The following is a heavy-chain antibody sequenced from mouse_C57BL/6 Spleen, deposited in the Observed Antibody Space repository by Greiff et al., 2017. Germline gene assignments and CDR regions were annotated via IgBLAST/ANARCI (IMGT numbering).Heavy chain of an antibody. J-gene: IGHJ1*03. CDR1: GYTFTDYN. CDR3: ARGDYYGPTYFDV. CDR2: INPNNGGT. D-gene: IGHD2-1*01. Sequence: EVQLQQSGPELVKPGASVKIPCKASGYTFTDYNMDWVKQSHGKSLEWIGDINPNNGGTIYNQKFKGKATLTVDKSSSTSYMELRSLTSEDTAVDYCARGDYYGPTYFDVWGTGTTVTVSS. V-gene: IGHV1-18*01.